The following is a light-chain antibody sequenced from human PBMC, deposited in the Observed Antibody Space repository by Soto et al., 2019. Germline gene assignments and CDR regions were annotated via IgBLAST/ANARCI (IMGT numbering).Light chain of an antibody. J-gene: IGKJ1*01. CDR3: QQYKTYST. V-gene: IGKV1-5*03. CDR2: KAS. Sequence: IQTSQSPSTRSASVVDRAPITCRATQTISTSLAWYQQIPGRAPKLLIYKASILDTGVPSRFSGSGSGTEFTLTISSLQPDDFATYYCQQYKTYSTFGQGTKVDI. CDR1: QTISTS.